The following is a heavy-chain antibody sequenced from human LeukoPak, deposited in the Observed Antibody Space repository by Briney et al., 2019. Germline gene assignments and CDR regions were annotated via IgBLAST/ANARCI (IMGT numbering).Heavy chain of an antibody. J-gene: IGHJ4*02. CDR3: ASEGELGYGYFY. CDR2: IKQDGSEK. CDR1: GFTFSNYW. V-gene: IGHV3-7*01. Sequence: PGGSLRLSCAASGFTFSNYWMSWVRQAPGKGLEWVANIKQDGSEKNYVDSVKGRFTISRDNAKNSLYLQMNSLRAEDTAVYYCASEGELGYGYFYWGQGTLVTVSS. D-gene: IGHD5-18*01.